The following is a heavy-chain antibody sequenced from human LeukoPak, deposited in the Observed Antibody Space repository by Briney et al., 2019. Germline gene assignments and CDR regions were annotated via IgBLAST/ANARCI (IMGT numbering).Heavy chain of an antibody. CDR2: IYPGDSDT. CDR1: GYIFTSSR. Sequence: GESLQISCQGAGYIFTSSRIGWVRQMPGKGLEWMGIIYPGDSDTRYSPSFQGQVTISADKSISTAYLQWSSLKASDTAMYYCATATPTHHFDYWGQGTLVTVSS. J-gene: IGHJ4*02. D-gene: IGHD5-24*01. CDR3: ATATPTHHFDY. V-gene: IGHV5-51*01.